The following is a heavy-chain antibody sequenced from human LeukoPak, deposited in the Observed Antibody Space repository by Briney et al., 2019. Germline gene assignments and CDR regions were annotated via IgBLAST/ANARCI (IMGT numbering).Heavy chain of an antibody. D-gene: IGHD3-16*01. CDR1: DDSRSDYY. V-gene: IGHV4-59*01. CDR2: FHNSGTS. CDR3: TRGAGWLIDY. J-gene: IGHJ4*02. Sequence: SETLSLTCTVSDDSRSDYYRGWIRQPPGKGLEWIGYFHNSGTSTYNPSLKSRVTISADTSKNQFSLKLNSLTTADTAVYYCTRGAGWLIDYWGQGILVTVSS.